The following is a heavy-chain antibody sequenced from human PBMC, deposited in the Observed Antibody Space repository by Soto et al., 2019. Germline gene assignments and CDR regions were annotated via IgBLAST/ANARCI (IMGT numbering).Heavy chain of an antibody. CDR3: ASNYYGSGSYYNEYNDY. J-gene: IGHJ4*02. CDR2: IYYSGST. CDR1: GGSISSGGYY. Sequence: QVQLQESGPGLVKPSQTLSLTCTVSGGSISSGGYYWSWIRQHPGKGLEWIGYIYYSGSTYYNPSLNSRVTISVDTSKNQFSLKLSSVTAADTAVYYCASNYYGSGSYYNEYNDYWGQGTLVTVSS. V-gene: IGHV4-31*03. D-gene: IGHD3-10*01.